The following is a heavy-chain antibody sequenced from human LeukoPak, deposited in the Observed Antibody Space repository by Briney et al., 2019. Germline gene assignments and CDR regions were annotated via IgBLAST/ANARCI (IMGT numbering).Heavy chain of an antibody. J-gene: IGHJ4*02. D-gene: IGHD3-22*01. CDR2: IRYDGSNK. V-gene: IGHV3-30*02. CDR3: AKYYYDSSGYYDRNYYFDY. CDR1: GYTFTGYY. Sequence: SCKASGYTFTGYYMHWVRQAPGKGLEWVAFIRYDGSNKYYADSVKGRFTISRDNSKNTLYLQMNSLRAEDTAVYYCAKYYYDSSGYYDRNYYFDYWGQGTLVTVSS.